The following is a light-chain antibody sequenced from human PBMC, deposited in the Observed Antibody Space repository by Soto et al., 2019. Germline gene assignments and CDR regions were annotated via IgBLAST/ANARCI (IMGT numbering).Light chain of an antibody. Sequence: DIVLTQSPGTLSLSPGERATLSCRASQTISDNYLAWYQQKPGQSPRLLISGASIRAPGIPDRFSGSGSETDFTLTISRLEPEDFAFYYCQQYGSSPEIAFGPGTQVDNK. J-gene: IGKJ3*01. CDR1: QTISDNY. CDR3: QQYGSSPEIA. V-gene: IGKV3-20*01. CDR2: GAS.